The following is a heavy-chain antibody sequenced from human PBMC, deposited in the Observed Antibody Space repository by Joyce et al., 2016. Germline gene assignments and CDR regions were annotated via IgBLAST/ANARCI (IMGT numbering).Heavy chain of an antibody. J-gene: IGHJ4*02. CDR1: GFTFSNYG. CDR3: ARALFDY. Sequence: HVQLVESGGGVVQPGWSLRLSCAASGFTFSNYGMHWVRQAPGKGLGWVAVMWYDGNKKYYGDSVKGRFTISRDNSKNTLYLQMNSLRVEDTAVYYCARALFDYWGQGTLVTVSS. CDR2: MWYDGNKK. V-gene: IGHV3-33*01.